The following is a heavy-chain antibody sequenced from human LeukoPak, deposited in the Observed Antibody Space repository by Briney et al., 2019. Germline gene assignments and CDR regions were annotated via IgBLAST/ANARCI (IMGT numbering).Heavy chain of an antibody. D-gene: IGHD2-2*01. CDR1: GFTFNTYS. V-gene: IGHV3-48*01. Sequence: PGGSLRLSCAASGFTFNTYSMNWVRQAPGKGLEWLSYVKSGNYDIQYADSVTGRFTVSRDSAKNSLYLQMSSLRAEDTAVYYCVRDRRRYCSSISCYAVAFDYWGQGTLVTVSS. CDR3: VRDRRRYCSSISCYAVAFDY. CDR2: VKSGNYDI. J-gene: IGHJ4*02.